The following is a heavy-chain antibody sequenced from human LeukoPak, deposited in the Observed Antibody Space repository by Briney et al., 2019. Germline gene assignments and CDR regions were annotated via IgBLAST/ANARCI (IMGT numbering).Heavy chain of an antibody. J-gene: IGHJ4*02. CDR3: TTTRPYGTTWAGAFED. CDR2: VTSRSAT. CDR1: GFIFSSHG. V-gene: IGHV3-23*01. Sequence: GGSLRLSCVASGFIFSSHGVSWVRQAPGKGLEWVSTVTSRSATHYTDSVKGRFITSRDSSKNTLFLQMNSLRAEDTALYYCTTTRPYGTTWAGAFEDWGQGTPVTVSS. D-gene: IGHD6-19*01.